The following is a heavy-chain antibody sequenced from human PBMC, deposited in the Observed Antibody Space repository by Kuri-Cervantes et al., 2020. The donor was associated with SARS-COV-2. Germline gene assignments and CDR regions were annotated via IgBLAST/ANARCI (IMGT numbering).Heavy chain of an antibody. CDR1: GFTFSIYA. V-gene: IGHV3-23*01. CDR3: VKDYYGSGINWIFDS. Sequence: GESLKISCAPSGFTFSIYAMNWVRQGPRKGLEWVSGISGSGATTYYADSVKGRFTISRDNSKNTLYLQMDNLRADDTAVYYCVKDYYGSGINWIFDSWGQGALVTVSS. CDR2: ISGSGATT. D-gene: IGHD3-10*01. J-gene: IGHJ4*02.